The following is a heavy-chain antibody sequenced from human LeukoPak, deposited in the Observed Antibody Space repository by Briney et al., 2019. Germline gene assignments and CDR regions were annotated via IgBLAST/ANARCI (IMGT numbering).Heavy chain of an antibody. J-gene: IGHJ4*02. D-gene: IGHD3-22*01. CDR3: VRETRFYDSSGYYPDY. V-gene: IGHV3-30-3*01. CDR1: GFTFSSYA. CDR2: ISYDGNNK. Sequence: GRSLRLSCAASGFTFSSYAIHWVRQAPGKGLEWVAVISYDGNNKYYADSVKGRFTISRDKSENTLYLQMNSLRPEDTAVYYCVRETRFYDSSGYYPDYWGQGTLVTVSS.